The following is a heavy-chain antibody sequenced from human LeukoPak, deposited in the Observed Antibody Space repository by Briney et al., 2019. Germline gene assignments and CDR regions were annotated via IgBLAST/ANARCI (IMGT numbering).Heavy chain of an antibody. J-gene: IGHJ4*02. CDR3: AREIWYSDY. Sequence: ASVTVSCKASGYTFTHYRLHWVRQAHGQGLEWMGWVNPDSGATNYQQNFQGRVTMTRDTSISTVYMELSRLRSDDTAVYYCAREIWYSDYWGQGTLVTVSS. CDR1: GYTFTHYR. V-gene: IGHV1-2*02. CDR2: VNPDSGAT.